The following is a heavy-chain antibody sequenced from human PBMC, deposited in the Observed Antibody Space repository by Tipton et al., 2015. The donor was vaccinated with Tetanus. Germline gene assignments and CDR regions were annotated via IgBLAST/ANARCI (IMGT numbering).Heavy chain of an antibody. Sequence: TLSLTCAVYGASFSDYYWSWIRQAPGKGLEWIGEINHSGNTNHNPSLKSRVTLSVDTSKNQFSLRLSSVTAADTAVYYCARATPSGSYFVRYYSMDVWGQGTTVVVSS. J-gene: IGHJ6*02. CDR3: ARATPSGSYFVRYYSMDV. D-gene: IGHD3-22*01. V-gene: IGHV4-34*01. CDR1: GASFSDYY. CDR2: INHSGNT.